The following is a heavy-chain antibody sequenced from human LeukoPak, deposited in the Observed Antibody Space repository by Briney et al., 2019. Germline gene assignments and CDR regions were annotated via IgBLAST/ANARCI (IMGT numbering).Heavy chain of an antibody. CDR1: GGSFSGYY. CDR3: ARGRDYVWGSYRLIVDAFDI. D-gene: IGHD3-16*02. V-gene: IGHV4-34*01. J-gene: IGHJ3*02. CDR2: INHSGST. Sequence: PSXXLSLTCAVYGGSFSGYYWSWIRQPPGKGLEWIGEINHSGSTNYNPSLKSRVTISVDKYKKKFSLKLSSVTAADTAVYYCARGRDYVWGSYRLIVDAFDIWGQGTMVTVSS.